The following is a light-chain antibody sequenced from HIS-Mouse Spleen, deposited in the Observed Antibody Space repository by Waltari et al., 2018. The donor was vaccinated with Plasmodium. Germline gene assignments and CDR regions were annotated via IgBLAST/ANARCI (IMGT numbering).Light chain of an antibody. CDR1: SSDVGGYTY. V-gene: IGLV2-8*01. J-gene: IGLJ2*01. CDR2: EVS. Sequence: QSALTQPPSASGSPGQSVTISCTGTSSDVGGYTYVSWYQQYPGKAPKLMIYEVSTRPSGVPDRCSGSKSGNTASLTVSGLQAEDEADYYCSSYAGSNNLVFGGGTKLTVL. CDR3: SSYAGSNNLV.